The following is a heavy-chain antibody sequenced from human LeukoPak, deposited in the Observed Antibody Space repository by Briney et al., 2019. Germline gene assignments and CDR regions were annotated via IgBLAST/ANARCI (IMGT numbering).Heavy chain of an antibody. CDR3: ARRWGDSSSSFDY. J-gene: IGHJ4*02. Sequence: GESLKISCKGSGYSFTNYWIGWVRQMPGKGLEWMGITYPGDSGTTYSPSFQGQVTISADKSISTAYLQWSSLKASDTAMYYCARRWGDSSSSFDYWGQGSLVTVSS. V-gene: IGHV5-51*01. D-gene: IGHD6-13*01. CDR2: TYPGDSGT. CDR1: GYSFTNYW.